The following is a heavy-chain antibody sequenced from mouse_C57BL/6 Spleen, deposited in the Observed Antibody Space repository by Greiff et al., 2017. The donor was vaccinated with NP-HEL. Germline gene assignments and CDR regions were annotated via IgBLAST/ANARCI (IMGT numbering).Heavy chain of an antibody. CDR2: IYPGSGST. V-gene: IGHV1-55*01. D-gene: IGHD1-1*01. J-gene: IGHJ2*01. CDR1: GSTFPSYW. Sequence: QSQLHQPGAELLKPGASVKISCKASGSTFPSYWITWLKRRPGQALEWMGDIYPGSGSTNYNEKFKSKATLTVDTSSSTAYMQLSSLTSEDSAVYYCARGATVVAEFFDYWGQGTTLTVSS. CDR3: ARGATVVAEFFDY.